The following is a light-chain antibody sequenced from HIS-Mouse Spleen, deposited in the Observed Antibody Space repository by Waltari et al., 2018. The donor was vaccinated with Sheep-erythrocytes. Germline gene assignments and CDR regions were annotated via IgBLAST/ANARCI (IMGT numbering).Light chain of an antibody. CDR3: QAWDSSIVV. CDR1: HLGDKY. CDR2: QDT. J-gene: IGLJ2*01. V-gene: IGLV3-1*01. Sequence: SSELTQPPSVSVSPGQTASTTCPGDHLGDKYACWYQQKPGQSPVLVIYQDTKRPSGIPERFSGSNSGNTATLTISGTQAMDEADYYCQAWDSSIVVFGGGTKLTVL.